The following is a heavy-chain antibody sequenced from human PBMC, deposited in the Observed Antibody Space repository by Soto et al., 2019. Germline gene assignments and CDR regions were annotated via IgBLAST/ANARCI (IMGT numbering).Heavy chain of an antibody. CDR3: ARGSAGIAAQKRWFDP. D-gene: IGHD6-13*01. CDR1: GGSFSGYY. CDR2: INHSGST. J-gene: IGHJ5*02. V-gene: IGHV4-34*01. Sequence: PSETLSLTCAVYGGSFSGYYWSWIRQPPGKGLEWIGEINHSGSTNYNPSLKSRVTISVDTSKNQFSLKLSSVTAADTAVYYCARGSAGIAAQKRWFDPWGQGNMVTV.